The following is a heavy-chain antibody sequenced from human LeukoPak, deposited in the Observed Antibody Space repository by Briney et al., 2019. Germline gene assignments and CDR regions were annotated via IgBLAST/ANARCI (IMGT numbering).Heavy chain of an antibody. CDR2: ISGSGGST. V-gene: IGHV3-23*01. D-gene: IGHD3-3*01. CDR3: AKDRPVNYDFWSGPI. CDR1: GFTFSSYA. J-gene: IGHJ3*02. Sequence: SGGSLRLSCAASGFTFSSYAMSWVRQAPGKGLEWVSAISGSGGSTYYADSVKGRFTISRDNSKNTLYLQMNSLRAGDTAVYYCAKDRPVNYDFWSGPIWGQGTMVTVSS.